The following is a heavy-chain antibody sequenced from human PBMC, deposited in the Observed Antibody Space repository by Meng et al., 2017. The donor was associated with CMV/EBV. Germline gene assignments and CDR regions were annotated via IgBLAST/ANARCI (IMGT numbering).Heavy chain of an antibody. CDR2: IKQDGSEK. CDR3: ARGNNYDFWSGDAFDI. Sequence: GSLKISCAASGFTFSSYWMSWVRQAPGKGLEWVANIKQDGSEKYYVDSVKGRFTISRDNAKNSLYLQMNSLRAEDTAVYYCARGNNYDFWSGDAFDIWGQGTMVTVSS. J-gene: IGHJ3*02. V-gene: IGHV3-7*01. D-gene: IGHD3-3*01. CDR1: GFTFSSYW.